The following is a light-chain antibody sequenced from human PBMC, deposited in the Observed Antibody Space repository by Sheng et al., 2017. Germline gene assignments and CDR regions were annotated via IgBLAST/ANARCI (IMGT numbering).Light chain of an antibody. V-gene: IGKV1-NL1*01. CDR2: FAS. J-gene: IGKJ4*01. CDR1: RGIANA. CDR3: QQYVSTPF. Sequence: DIQMTQSPSSLSASVGDRVTITCRASRGIANALAWYQQKPGKAPKLLIYFASSLDTGVPSRFSGSGSGTDFTLTISRLEPEDFAVYYCQQYVSTPFFGGGTKVEIK.